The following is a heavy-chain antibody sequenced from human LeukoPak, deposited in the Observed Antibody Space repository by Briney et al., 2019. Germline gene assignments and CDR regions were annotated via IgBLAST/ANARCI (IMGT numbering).Heavy chain of an antibody. CDR3: ARWNYGSGSRADY. CDR1: GFTFSSYE. CDR2: ISSSGSTT. D-gene: IGHD3-10*01. J-gene: IGHJ4*02. V-gene: IGHV3-48*03. Sequence: GSLRLSCAASGFTFSSYEMNWFRQGPGKGLEWVSYISSSGSTTYFADSVKGRFTISRDNAKSPLYLQMNSLRVEDTAVYYCARWNYGSGSRADYWGQGTLVTVSS.